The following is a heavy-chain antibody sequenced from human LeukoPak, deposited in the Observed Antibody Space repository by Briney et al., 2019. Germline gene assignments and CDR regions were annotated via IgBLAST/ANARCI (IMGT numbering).Heavy chain of an antibody. CDR3: ARDSSGSYFDY. J-gene: IGHJ4*02. V-gene: IGHV4-59*01. CDR1: GGSISGYY. D-gene: IGHD3-22*01. Sequence: SETLSLTCTVSGGSISGYYWSWIRQPPGKGLEWIGYIYHSGSTNYNPSLKSRVTISVDTSKNQFSLKLSSVTAADTAVYYCARDSSGSYFDYWGQGTLVTVSS. CDR2: IYHSGST.